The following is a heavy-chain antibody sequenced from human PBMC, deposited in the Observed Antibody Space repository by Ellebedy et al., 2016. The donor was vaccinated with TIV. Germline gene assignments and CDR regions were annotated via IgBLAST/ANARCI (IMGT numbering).Heavy chain of an antibody. D-gene: IGHD6-25*01. Sequence: GGSLRLXXAASGITLSSNDMHWVRQPIGKGPEWVSAIGIAGDTYYADSVKDRFTISRENAKNSLYLQMNSLRAGDTAVYFCARERRAVGGFDAFDIWGQGTMVTVSS. CDR2: IGIAGDT. CDR1: GITLSSND. CDR3: ARERRAVGGFDAFDI. J-gene: IGHJ3*02. V-gene: IGHV3-13*01.